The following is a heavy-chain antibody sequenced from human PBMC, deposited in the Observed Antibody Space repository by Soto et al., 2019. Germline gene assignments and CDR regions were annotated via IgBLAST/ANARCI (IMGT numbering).Heavy chain of an antibody. CDR2: IYSGGST. Sequence: EVQLVESGGGLVQPGGSLRLSCAASGFTVSSNYMSWVRQAPGKGLEWVSVIYSGGSTYYADSVKGRFTISRDNSKNTLYLQMNSLRAEDTAVYYCARDHPTYYYDSSESNWGQGTLVTVSS. CDR1: GFTVSSNY. J-gene: IGHJ4*02. V-gene: IGHV3-66*01. D-gene: IGHD3-22*01. CDR3: ARDHPTYYYDSSESN.